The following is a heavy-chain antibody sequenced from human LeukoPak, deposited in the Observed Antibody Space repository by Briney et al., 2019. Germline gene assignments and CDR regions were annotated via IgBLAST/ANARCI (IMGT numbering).Heavy chain of an antibody. D-gene: IGHD7-27*01. CDR1: GFTFSSYG. CDR3: AKVGNDYYYGMDV. J-gene: IGHJ6*02. CDR2: ISYDGSNK. V-gene: IGHV3-30*18. Sequence: GRSLRLSCAASGFTFSSYGMHWVRQAPGKGLEWVAVISYDGSNKYYADSVKGRFTISRDNSKNTLCLQMNSLRAEDTAVYYCAKVGNDYYYGMDVWGQGTTVTVSS.